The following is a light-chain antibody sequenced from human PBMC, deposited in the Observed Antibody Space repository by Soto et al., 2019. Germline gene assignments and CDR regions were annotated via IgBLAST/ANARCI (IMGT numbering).Light chain of an antibody. J-gene: IGLJ1*01. CDR3: GSSTTANTYV. Sequence: QSALTQPASVSGSPGQSITISCTGTSSDVGGYNYVSWSQQHPGKAPKLMIYEVSNRPSGVSNRFSGSKSGNTASLTISGVQGEDEADYYCGSSTTANTYVFGNGTKVTVL. CDR2: EVS. V-gene: IGLV2-14*01. CDR1: SSDVGGYNY.